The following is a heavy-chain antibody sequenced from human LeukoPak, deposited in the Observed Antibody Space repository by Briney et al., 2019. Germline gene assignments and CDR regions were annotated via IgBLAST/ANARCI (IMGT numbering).Heavy chain of an antibody. Sequence: SETLSLTCTVSGYSISSGYYWGWIRQPPGKGLEWIGSIYHSGSTYYNPSLKSRVTISVDTSKNQFSLKLSSVTAADTAVYYCASLRGYSYGPIDYWGQGTLVTVSS. V-gene: IGHV4-38-2*02. D-gene: IGHD5-18*01. CDR1: GYSISSGYY. J-gene: IGHJ4*02. CDR3: ASLRGYSYGPIDY. CDR2: IYHSGST.